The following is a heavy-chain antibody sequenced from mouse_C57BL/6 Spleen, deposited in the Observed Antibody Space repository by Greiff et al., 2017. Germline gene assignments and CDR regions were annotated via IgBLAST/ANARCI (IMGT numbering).Heavy chain of an antibody. D-gene: IGHD2-2*01. CDR2: ISSGSSTI. Sequence: DVMLVESGGGLVKPGGSLKLSCAASGFTFSDYGMHWVRQAPEKGLEWVAYISSGSSTIYYADTVKGSFTISRDNAKNTLFLQMTSLRSEDTAMYYCARSMVTPYYFDYWGQGTTLTVSS. V-gene: IGHV5-17*01. CDR1: GFTFSDYG. J-gene: IGHJ2*01. CDR3: ARSMVTPYYFDY.